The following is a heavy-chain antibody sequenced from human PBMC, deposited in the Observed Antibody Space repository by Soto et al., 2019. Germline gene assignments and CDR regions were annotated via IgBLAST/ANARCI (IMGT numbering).Heavy chain of an antibody. J-gene: IGHJ6*02. CDR1: GGSISDYY. CDR3: ATSRNGGWSYYYFGVDV. V-gene: IGHV4-59*01. CDR2: IYDSEST. D-gene: IGHD3-3*01. Sequence: SETLSLTCTVSGGSISDYYWTWIRQSPGKGLDWIGYIYDSESTTYNPSLGSRVAMSLDTSKSQISLNLRSVTAADSAVYYCATSRNGGWSYYYFGVDVWGQGTTVTVSS.